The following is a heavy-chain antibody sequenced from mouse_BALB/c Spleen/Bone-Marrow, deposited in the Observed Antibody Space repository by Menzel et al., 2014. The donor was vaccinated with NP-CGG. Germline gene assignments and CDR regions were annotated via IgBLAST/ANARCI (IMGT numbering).Heavy chain of an antibody. Sequence: EVKLVESGGDLVKPGGYLKLSCAASGFTFSSYGMSWVRQTPDKRLEWVATISTGGSQTYYTDSVKGRFTISRDNAKNTLYLQMSSPKSEDSAIYYCARRGYDNSYWYFGVWGAGTTVTVSS. J-gene: IGHJ1*01. V-gene: IGHV5-6*02. D-gene: IGHD2-3*01. CDR1: GFTFSSYG. CDR3: ARRGYDNSYWYFGV. CDR2: ISTGGSQT.